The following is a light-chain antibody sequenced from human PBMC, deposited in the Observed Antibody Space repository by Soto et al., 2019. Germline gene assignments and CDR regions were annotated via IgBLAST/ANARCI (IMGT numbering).Light chain of an antibody. CDR3: SSNSSSSTRV. CDR1: SSDVGAYDY. CDR2: EVS. J-gene: IGLJ1*01. Sequence: QSVLTQPASVSGSPGQSITISCTGTSSDVGAYDYVSWYQQHPDKAPKLMIYEVSNRPSGVSNRFSGSKSVNTATLTISGLQADDEADYYCSSNSSSSTRVFGTRTKVTVL. V-gene: IGLV2-14*03.